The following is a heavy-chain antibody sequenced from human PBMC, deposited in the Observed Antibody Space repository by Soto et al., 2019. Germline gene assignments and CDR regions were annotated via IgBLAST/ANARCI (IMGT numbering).Heavy chain of an antibody. D-gene: IGHD1-26*01. Sequence: ASVKVSCKASGYTFTSYGISWSRRSPGQGLEWMGWISAYNGNTNYAQKLQGRVTMTTDASTSTAYMELRSLRSDDTAVYYCARSNSGSYGGRNWFDPWGQGTLVTVSS. V-gene: IGHV1-18*04. CDR1: GYTFTSYG. J-gene: IGHJ5*02. CDR2: ISAYNGNT. CDR3: ARSNSGSYGGRNWFDP.